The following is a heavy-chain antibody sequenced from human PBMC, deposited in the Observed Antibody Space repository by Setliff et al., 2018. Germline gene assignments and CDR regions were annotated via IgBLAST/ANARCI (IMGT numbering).Heavy chain of an antibody. D-gene: IGHD2-15*01. Sequence: GGSLRLSCAASGFTFSSYGMHWVRQAPGKGLEWVAVIWYDGSNKYYADSVKGRFTISRDNSKNTLYLQMNSLRAEDTAVYYCAKQGMIAPLYYFDYWGQGTLVT. V-gene: IGHV3-33*06. CDR2: IWYDGSNK. J-gene: IGHJ4*02. CDR1: GFTFSSYG. CDR3: AKQGMIAPLYYFDY.